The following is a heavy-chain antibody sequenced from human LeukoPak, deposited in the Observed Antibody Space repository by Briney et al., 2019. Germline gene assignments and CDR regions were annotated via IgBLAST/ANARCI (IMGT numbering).Heavy chain of an antibody. CDR3: ARLGGSGWYGDYYYGMDV. J-gene: IGHJ6*02. D-gene: IGHD6-19*01. CDR2: ISAYNGNT. CDR1: GYTFTSYG. V-gene: IGHV1-18*01. Sequence: ASVKVSCKASGYTFTSYGISWVRQAPGQGLEWMGWISAYNGNTNYAQKLQGRVTMTTDTSTSTAYMELRSLRSDDTAVYYCARLGGSGWYGDYYYGMDVWGQGTTVTVSS.